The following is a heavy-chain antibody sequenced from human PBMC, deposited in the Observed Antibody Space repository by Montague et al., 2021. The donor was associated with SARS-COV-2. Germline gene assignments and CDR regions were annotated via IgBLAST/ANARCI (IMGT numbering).Heavy chain of an antibody. V-gene: IGHV4-31*03. CDR1: GTSIRSGGYY. CDR2: IFHTGRA. D-gene: IGHD2/OR15-2a*01. J-gene: IGHJ4*02. CDR3: ARVRLFYYLDY. Sequence: TLSLTCTVSGTSIRSGGYYWTWIRQHPGKGLEWIGYIFHTGRAYYNPSLETRVNISVDTSNNLFSLSLSSVTAADTAMYCCARVRLFYYLDYWGQGTLVTVSS.